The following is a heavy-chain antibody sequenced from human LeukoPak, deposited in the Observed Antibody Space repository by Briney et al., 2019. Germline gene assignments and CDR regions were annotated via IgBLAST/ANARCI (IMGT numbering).Heavy chain of an antibody. J-gene: IGHJ3*02. CDR1: GFTFSSYW. CDR3: AREGVYYYDSSGYYGDDAFDI. CDR2: IKQDGSEK. V-gene: IGHV3-7*01. D-gene: IGHD3-22*01. Sequence: GGSLRLSCAASGFTFSSYWMSWVRQAPGKGLEWVANIKQDGSEKYYVDSVKGRFTISRDNAKNSLYLQMNSLRAEDTAVYYCAREGVYYYDSSGYYGDDAFDIWGQGTMVTVSS.